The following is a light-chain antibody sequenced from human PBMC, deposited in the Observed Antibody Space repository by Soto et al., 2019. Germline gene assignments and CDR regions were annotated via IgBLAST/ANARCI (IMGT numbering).Light chain of an antibody. CDR2: DVS. Sequence: QSVLTQPASVSGSPGQSITISCTGASSDFGGYNYVSWYQQHPGKAPKLIIYDVSNRPSGVSVRFSGSKSGNTASLTISGLQTEEEADYFCSSCATSSTLHVFGTGTKVTVL. J-gene: IGLJ1*01. V-gene: IGLV2-14*03. CDR1: SSDFGGYNY. CDR3: SSCATSSTLHV.